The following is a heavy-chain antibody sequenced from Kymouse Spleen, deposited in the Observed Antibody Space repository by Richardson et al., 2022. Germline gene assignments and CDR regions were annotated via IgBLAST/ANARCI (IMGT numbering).Heavy chain of an antibody. CDR2: IRSKANSYAT. V-gene: IGHV3-73*02. Sequence: EVQLVESGGGLVQPGGSLKLSCAASGFTFSGSAMHWVRQASGKGLEWVGRIRSKANSYATAYAASVKGRFTISRDDSKNTAYLQMNSLKTEDTAVYYCTRDGSGSYYGMDVWGQGTTVTVSS. J-gene: IGHJ6*02. CDR3: TRDGSGSYYGMDV. CDR1: GFTFSGSA. D-gene: IGHD3-10*01.